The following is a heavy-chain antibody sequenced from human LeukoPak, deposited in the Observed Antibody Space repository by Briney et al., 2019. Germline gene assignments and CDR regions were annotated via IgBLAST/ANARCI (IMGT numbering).Heavy chain of an antibody. CDR1: GFPFSTYS. V-gene: IGHV3-48*01. CDR2: ISTSTTI. Sequence: PGGSLRLSCVATGFPFSTYSMNWVRQVPGKGLEWISYISTSTTIYYAASVKGRFTVSRDNAKNSLYLQMNSLRAEDTGMYYCTRGLFASSGWDWGQGTLVTVSS. CDR3: TRGLFASSGWD. J-gene: IGHJ4*02. D-gene: IGHD6-25*01.